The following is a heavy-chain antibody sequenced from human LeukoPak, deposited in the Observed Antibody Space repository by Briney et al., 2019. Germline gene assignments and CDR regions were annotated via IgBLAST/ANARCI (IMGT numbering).Heavy chain of an antibody. CDR3: ARDRDFTNNWAFDY. V-gene: IGHV4-38-2*02. CDR1: GYSISSGYY. D-gene: IGHD1-1*01. Sequence: PSETLSLTCTVSGYSISSGYYWGWIRQPPGKGLEWIGSIYHSGSTYYNPSLKSRVTISVDTSKNQFSLSLSSVTAADTAIYYCARDRDFTNNWAFDYWGQGILVTVSS. CDR2: IYHSGST. J-gene: IGHJ4*02.